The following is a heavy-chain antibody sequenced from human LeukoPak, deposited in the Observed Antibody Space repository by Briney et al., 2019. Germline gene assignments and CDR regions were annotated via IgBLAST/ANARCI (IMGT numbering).Heavy chain of an antibody. J-gene: IGHJ4*02. Sequence: ASVKVSCKASGYTFTSYYMHWVRRAPGQGLEWMGIINPSGGSTSYAQKFQGRVTMTRDTSTSTIYMGLSSLRSEDTAVYYCARDYGSSNSWSIVGATSPFDYWGQGTLVTVSS. D-gene: IGHD1-26*01. CDR1: GYTFTSYY. CDR3: ARDYGSSNSWSIVGATSPFDY. CDR2: INPSGGST. V-gene: IGHV1-46*01.